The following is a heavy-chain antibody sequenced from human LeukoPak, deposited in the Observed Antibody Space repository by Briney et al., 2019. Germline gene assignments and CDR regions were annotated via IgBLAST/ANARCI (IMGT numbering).Heavy chain of an antibody. Sequence: GGSLRLSCAASGFTFSSYWMHWVRQAPGKGLVWVSRISADGSSTSYADSVKGRFTISRDNAKNTLYLQMSSLRAEDTAVYYCARIVGSSAIDCWGQGTLVTVSS. V-gene: IGHV3-74*01. CDR2: ISADGSST. CDR1: GFTFSSYW. J-gene: IGHJ4*02. D-gene: IGHD6-6*01. CDR3: ARIVGSSAIDC.